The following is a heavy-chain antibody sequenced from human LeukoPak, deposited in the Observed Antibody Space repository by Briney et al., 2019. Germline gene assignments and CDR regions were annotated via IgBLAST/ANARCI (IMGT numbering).Heavy chain of an antibody. D-gene: IGHD6-19*01. V-gene: IGHV3-73*01. J-gene: IGHJ4*02. CDR1: GFTFSGSA. Sequence: PGGSLRLSCAASGFTFSGSAIHWVRQSSGKGLEWVGQIDKKDKGYATATAYAASVKGRFTISRDDSINTAYLQMNSLRADDTAVYYCAGAFSGWSPKFWGQGTLVTVSS. CDR2: IDKKDKGYATAT. CDR3: AGAFSGWSPKF.